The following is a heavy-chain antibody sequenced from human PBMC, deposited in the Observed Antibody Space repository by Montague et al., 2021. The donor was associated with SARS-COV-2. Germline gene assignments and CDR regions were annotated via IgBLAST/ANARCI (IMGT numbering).Heavy chain of an antibody. Sequence: SETLSLTCTVSGGAVSSYYWSWIRQSPGKGLQWLGYIYYSGSTDYNPSLKSRVTMSVDTSQNQLSPRLNSVTTADTAVYFCARAGGFYDYWSGYSSSAGFFDPWGQGILVTVSS. D-gene: IGHD3-3*01. CDR1: GGAVSSYY. J-gene: IGHJ5*02. CDR2: IYYSGST. V-gene: IGHV4-59*02. CDR3: ARAGGFYDYWSGYSSSAGFFDP.